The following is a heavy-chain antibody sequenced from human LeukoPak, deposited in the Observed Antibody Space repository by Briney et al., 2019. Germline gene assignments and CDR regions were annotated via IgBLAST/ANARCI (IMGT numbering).Heavy chain of an antibody. Sequence: SETLSLTCTVSGGSISSYYWSWIRQPPGKGLEWIGYIYYSGSTNYNPSLKSRVTISVDTSKNQFSLKLRSVTAADTAVYYCARHTSAAAYCSSTSCYTPDYGMDVWGQGTTVTVSS. CDR1: GGSISSYY. J-gene: IGHJ6*02. CDR3: ARHTSAAAYCSSTSCYTPDYGMDV. V-gene: IGHV4-59*08. D-gene: IGHD2-2*02. CDR2: IYYSGST.